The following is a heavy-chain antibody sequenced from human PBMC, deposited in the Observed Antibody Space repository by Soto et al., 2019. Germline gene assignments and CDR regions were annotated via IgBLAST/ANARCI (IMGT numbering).Heavy chain of an antibody. J-gene: IGHJ4*02. CDR3: AKFKNVLRFLEWLL. V-gene: IGHV3-23*01. CDR1: GFTFSSYA. D-gene: IGHD3-3*01. CDR2: ISGSGGST. Sequence: EVQLLESGGGLVQPGGSLRLSCAASGFTFSSYAMSWVRQAPGKGLEWVSAISGSGGSTYYADSVKGRFTISRDNSKNTLYLQMNSLRAEDTDVYYCAKFKNVLRFLEWLLWGQGTLVTVSS.